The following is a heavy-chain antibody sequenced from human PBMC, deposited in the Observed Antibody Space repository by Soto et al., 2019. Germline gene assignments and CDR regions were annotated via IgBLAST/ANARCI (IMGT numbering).Heavy chain of an antibody. Sequence: SETLSLTCTVSGGSISSYYWSWIRQPPGKGLEWIGYIYYSGSTNYNPSLKSRVTISVDTSKNQFSLKLSSVTAADTAVYYCARALHVEDYYYGTDVWGQGTTVTVSS. D-gene: IGHD1-1*01. J-gene: IGHJ6*02. V-gene: IGHV4-59*01. CDR3: ARALHVEDYYYGTDV. CDR1: GGSISSYY. CDR2: IYYSGST.